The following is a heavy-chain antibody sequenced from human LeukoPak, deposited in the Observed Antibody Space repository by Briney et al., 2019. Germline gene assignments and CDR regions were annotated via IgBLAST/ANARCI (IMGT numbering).Heavy chain of an antibody. CDR1: GFTSGNYW. CDR2: IDDDGTDT. CDR3: ARGMLSSAGYHWYYYMDV. D-gene: IGHD3-3*01. J-gene: IGHJ6*03. V-gene: IGHV3-74*01. Sequence: PGGSLRLSCVASGFTSGNYWMHWVRQAPGKGPEWVSRIDDDGTDTHYAVSVKGRFTISGDNAKNTLYLQMNSLRGEDTAVYYCARGMLSSAGYHWYYYMDVWGKGAMVTVSS.